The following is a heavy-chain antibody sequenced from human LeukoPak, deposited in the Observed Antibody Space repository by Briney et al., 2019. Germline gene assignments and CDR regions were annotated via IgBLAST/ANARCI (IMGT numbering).Heavy chain of an antibody. V-gene: IGHV3-23*01. Sequence: GGSLRLSCAASGFIFNNYGLVWVRQAPGKGLEWVSAISNDGGGTTYADFVKGRFSVSRDNSKNTLFLQMNSLRAEDTALYYCAKGSSGYFFDLWGQGTLLTVSS. CDR3: AKGSSGYFFDL. J-gene: IGHJ1*01. D-gene: IGHD3-22*01. CDR1: GFIFNNYG. CDR2: ISNDGGGT.